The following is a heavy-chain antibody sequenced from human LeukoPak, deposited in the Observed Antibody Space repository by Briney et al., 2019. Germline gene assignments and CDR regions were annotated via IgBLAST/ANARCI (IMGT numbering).Heavy chain of an antibody. V-gene: IGHV1-18*01. Sequence: ASVKVSCKASGYTFTIYGISWVRQAPGQGLEWMGWISAYNDNTNYAQKLQGRVTMTTDTSTSTAYMELRSLRPDDTAVYYCAMLRRDGYNLGDFDYWGQGTLVTVSS. CDR2: ISAYNDNT. J-gene: IGHJ4*02. CDR1: GYTFTIYG. D-gene: IGHD5-24*01. CDR3: AMLRRDGYNLGDFDY.